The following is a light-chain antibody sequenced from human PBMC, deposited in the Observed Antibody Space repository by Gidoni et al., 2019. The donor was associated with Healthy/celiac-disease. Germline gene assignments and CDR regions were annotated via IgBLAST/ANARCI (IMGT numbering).Light chain of an antibody. Sequence: DIVMTQSPDSLAVSLGEWATINCKSSQSVLYSSNNKNYLAWYQQKPGQPPKLLIYWASTRDSGVPDRFSGSGSGTDFTLTISSLQAEDVAVYYCQQYYSTPFTFGPGTKVDIK. J-gene: IGKJ3*01. CDR1: QSVLYSSNNKNY. CDR2: WAS. V-gene: IGKV4-1*01. CDR3: QQYYSTPFT.